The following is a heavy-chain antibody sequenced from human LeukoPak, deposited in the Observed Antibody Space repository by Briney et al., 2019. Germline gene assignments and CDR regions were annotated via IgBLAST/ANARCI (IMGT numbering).Heavy chain of an antibody. CDR2: ISAYNGNT. V-gene: IGHV1-18*01. J-gene: IGHJ4*02. Sequence: ASVKVSCKASGGTFSSYAISWVRQAPGQGLEWMGWISAYNGNTNYAQKLQGRVTMTTDTSTSTAYMELRSLRSDDTAVYYCARDSRGSSSSDYWGQGTPVTVSS. CDR1: GGTFSSYA. D-gene: IGHD6-6*01. CDR3: ARDSRGSSSSDY.